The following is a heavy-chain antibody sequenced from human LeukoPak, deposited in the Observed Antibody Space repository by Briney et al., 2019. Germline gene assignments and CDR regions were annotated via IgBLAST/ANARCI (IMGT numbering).Heavy chain of an antibody. J-gene: IGHJ4*02. CDR3: AGAVGAYYFDY. D-gene: IGHD6-19*01. Sequence: PGGSLRLSCAASGLTFSSYSMNWVRQAPGKGLEWVSSISSSSSYIYYADSVKGRFTISRDNAKNSLYLQMNSLRAEDTAVYYCAGAVGAYYFDYWGQGTLVTVSS. CDR1: GLTFSSYS. CDR2: ISSSSSYI. V-gene: IGHV3-21*01.